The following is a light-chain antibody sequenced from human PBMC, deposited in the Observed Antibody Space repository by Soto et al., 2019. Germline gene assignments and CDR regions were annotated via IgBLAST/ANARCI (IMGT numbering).Light chain of an antibody. CDR2: DVS. Sequence: QSALTQPASVSGSPGQSITISCTGTSSDVGGYNYVSWYQQHPGKAPKLMIYDVSNRPSWVSNRFSGSKSGNTASLTISGLQAEDEADYYCSSCTSSSTGVVLGGGTKLTVL. V-gene: IGLV2-14*01. CDR1: SSDVGGYNY. J-gene: IGLJ2*01. CDR3: SSCTSSSTGVV.